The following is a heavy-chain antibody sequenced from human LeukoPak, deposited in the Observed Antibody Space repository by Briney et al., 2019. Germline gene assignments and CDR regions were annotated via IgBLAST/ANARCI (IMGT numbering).Heavy chain of an antibody. V-gene: IGHV3-23*01. CDR1: GFTFSNYA. CDR3: AKDYGGNSDAFDI. Sequence: PGGSLRLSCAAAGFTFSNYAMNWVRQAPGKGLEWVSSISGSGTSTYYADSVKGRFTISRDNSKNTLYLQMNSLRAEDTALYSCAKDYGGNSDAFDIWGQGTVVTVSS. J-gene: IGHJ3*02. CDR2: ISGSGTST. D-gene: IGHD4-23*01.